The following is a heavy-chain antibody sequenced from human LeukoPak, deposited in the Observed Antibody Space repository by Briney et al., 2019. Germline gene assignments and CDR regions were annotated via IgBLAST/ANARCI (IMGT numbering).Heavy chain of an antibody. D-gene: IGHD1-1*01. J-gene: IGHJ5*02. CDR1: GITFSDAW. CDR2: IKSKTEGETT. CDR3: TTGVVAKTDRRRFDP. V-gene: IGHV3-15*01. Sequence: GGSLRLSCAASGITFSDAWMSWVRQAPGKGLEWVGRIKSKTEGETTDYAGPVKGRFIISRDDSKNTLYLQMNSLKTEDTAVYYCTTGVVAKTDRRRFDPRGQGTLVTVSS.